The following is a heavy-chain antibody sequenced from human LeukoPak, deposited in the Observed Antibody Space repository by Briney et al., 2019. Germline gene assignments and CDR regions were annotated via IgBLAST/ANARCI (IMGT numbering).Heavy chain of an antibody. CDR1: SYSISSGYY. J-gene: IGHJ4*02. CDR2: IYHSGGT. CDR3: ARVASSSWYEDY. Sequence: SETLSLTCTVSSYSISSGYYWGWIRQPPGKGLEWIGSIYHSGGTYYNPSLKSRVTISVDTSKNQFSLKLSSVTAADTAVYYCARVASSSWYEDYWGQGTLVTVSS. V-gene: IGHV4-38-2*02. D-gene: IGHD6-13*01.